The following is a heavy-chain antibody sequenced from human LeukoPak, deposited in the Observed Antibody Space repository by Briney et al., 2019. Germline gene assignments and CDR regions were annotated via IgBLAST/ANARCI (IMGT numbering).Heavy chain of an antibody. CDR3: ARAPGYGAAYYFDY. CDR2: VSYEGSYK. CDR1: GFTFSSYW. J-gene: IGHJ4*02. D-gene: IGHD1-1*01. V-gene: IGHV3-30*03. Sequence: PGGSLTLSCAASGFTFSSYWMSWVRQAPGKGLEWGADVSYEGSYKYYADSVRGRFTISRDNSKNTLYQQMNSLRAEDTAVYYCARAPGYGAAYYFDYWGQGTLVTVSS.